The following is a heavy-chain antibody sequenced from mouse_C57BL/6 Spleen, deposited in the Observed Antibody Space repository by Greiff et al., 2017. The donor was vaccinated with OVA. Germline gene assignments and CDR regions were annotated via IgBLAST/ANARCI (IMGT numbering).Heavy chain of an antibody. V-gene: IGHV1-55*01. Sequence: VQLQQPGAELVKPGASVKMSCKASGYTFTSYWITWVKQRPGQGLEWIGDIYPGSGSTNYNEKFKSKATLTVDTSSSTAYMQLSSRTSEDSAVYYCARRRGYDYDADYYAMDYWGQGTSVTVSS. J-gene: IGHJ4*01. CDR1: GYTFTSYW. CDR2: IYPGSGST. CDR3: ARRRGYDYDADYYAMDY. D-gene: IGHD2-4*01.